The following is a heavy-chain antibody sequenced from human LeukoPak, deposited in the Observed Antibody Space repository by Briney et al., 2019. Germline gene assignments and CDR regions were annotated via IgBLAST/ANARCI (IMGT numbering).Heavy chain of an antibody. Sequence: ASVKVSCKASGYTFIDYYIHWVRQAPGRGLEWMGWIDPNSGGTKYAQKFQGRVTMTRDTSITTTYMELSSLRSDDTAVYFCARNYMYGDDLWGQGTTVTVSS. J-gene: IGHJ5*02. CDR3: ARNYMYGDDL. CDR2: IDPNSGGT. V-gene: IGHV1-2*02. CDR1: GYTFIDYY. D-gene: IGHD2-8*01.